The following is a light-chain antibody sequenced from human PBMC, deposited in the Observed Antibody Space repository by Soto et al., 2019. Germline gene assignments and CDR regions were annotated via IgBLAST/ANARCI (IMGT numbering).Light chain of an antibody. CDR1: QGIRSA. V-gene: IGKV1D-13*01. CDR3: EQYNNYST. CDR2: AAS. J-gene: IGKJ1*01. Sequence: IQFTQSPSCLSASYGDGVTITVRATQGIRSALAWYQQTPGRAPKLLIYAASSLESGVPSRFSGSGSGTEFTLTISSLQPDDFATYYCEQYNNYSTFGQGTKVDIK.